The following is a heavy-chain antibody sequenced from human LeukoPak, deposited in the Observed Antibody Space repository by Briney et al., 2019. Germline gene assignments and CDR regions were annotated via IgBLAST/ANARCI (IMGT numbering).Heavy chain of an antibody. CDR2: IKEDGSEK. V-gene: IGHV3-7*01. Sequence: PGGSLRLSCAASGFTFSSYWMSWVRQAPRKGLEWVANIKEDGSEKYYVDSVKGRFTISRDNAKNSLYLQINSLRAEDTAVYYCARDIVIVPAAGTYYYYGMDVWGQGTTVTVSS. CDR1: GFTFSSYW. CDR3: ARDIVIVPAAGTYYYYGMDV. J-gene: IGHJ6*02. D-gene: IGHD2-2*01.